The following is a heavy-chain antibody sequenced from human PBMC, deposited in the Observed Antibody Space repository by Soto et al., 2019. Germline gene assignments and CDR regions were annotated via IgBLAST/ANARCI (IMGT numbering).Heavy chain of an antibody. CDR2: ISYDGSNK. V-gene: IGHV3-30*18. CDR1: GFTFSSYG. J-gene: IGHJ4*02. CDR3: AKDTEAYCSSTSCYVSPWNY. Sequence: GGSLRLSCAASGFTFSSYGMHWVRQAPGKGLEWVAVISYDGSNKYYADSVKGRFTISRDNSKNTLYLQMNSLRAEDTAVYYCAKDTEAYCSSTSCYVSPWNYWGQGTLVTVSS. D-gene: IGHD2-2*01.